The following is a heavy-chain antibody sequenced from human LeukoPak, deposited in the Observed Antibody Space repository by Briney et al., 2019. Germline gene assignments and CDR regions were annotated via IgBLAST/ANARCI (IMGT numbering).Heavy chain of an antibody. CDR3: ARAKGITMVRGVMGDY. V-gene: IGHV1-2*02. D-gene: IGHD3-10*01. J-gene: IGHJ4*02. CDR2: INPNSGGT. Sequence: ASVKVSCKASGYTFTGCYMHWVRQAPGQGLEWMGWINPNSGGTNYAQKFQGRVTMTRDTSISTAYMELSRLRSDDTAVYYCARAKGITMVRGVMGDYWGQGTLVTVSS. CDR1: GYTFTGCY.